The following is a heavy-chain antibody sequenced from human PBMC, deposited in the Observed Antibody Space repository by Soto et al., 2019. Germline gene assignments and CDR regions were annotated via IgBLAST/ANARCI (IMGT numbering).Heavy chain of an antibody. CDR3: ARPIPRWSYHYGMDV. CDR1: EFTFSSYA. J-gene: IGHJ6*02. CDR2: ISFDGTKE. D-gene: IGHD2-15*01. V-gene: IGHV3-30*03. Sequence: QLVESGGRGVQPGRSLRLSCEASEFTFSSYAMHWVRQAPGRGLEWVALISFDGTKEYYADSVKGRFIISRDNSKIMVYLQMDSLRPDDTAIYYCARPIPRWSYHYGMDVWGQGTTVTVSS.